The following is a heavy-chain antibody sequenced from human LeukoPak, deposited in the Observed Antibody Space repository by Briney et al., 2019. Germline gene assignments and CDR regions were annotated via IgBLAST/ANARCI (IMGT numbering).Heavy chain of an antibody. D-gene: IGHD2-21*02. CDR2: ISSSGSAI. J-gene: IGHJ4*02. CDR1: GFSFSDYY. CDR3: AREGSSLTDIDY. V-gene: IGHV3-11*01. Sequence: GGSLRLSCAASGFSFSDYYMSWIRQAPGRGLGWGSYISSSGSAIYYTDSVKGRFTISRANAKNSLYLQMNTLRAEDTAVYYCAREGSSLTDIDYWGQGTLVTVSS.